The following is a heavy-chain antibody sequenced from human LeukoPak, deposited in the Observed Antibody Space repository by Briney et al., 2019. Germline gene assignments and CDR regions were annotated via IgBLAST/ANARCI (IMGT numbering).Heavy chain of an antibody. Sequence: GGSLRLSCAVSGFTVSTNYMSWVRQAAGKGLEWVSLMYTDGGTLYADSVKGRFTISRDSSKNTLFLQMNSLRAEDTAVYYCARHYSNSLHYYYGLDVWGQGTTVTVSS. J-gene: IGHJ6*02. V-gene: IGHV3-66*04. CDR1: GFTVSTNY. CDR3: ARHYSNSLHYYYGLDV. D-gene: IGHD4-11*01. CDR2: MYTDGGT.